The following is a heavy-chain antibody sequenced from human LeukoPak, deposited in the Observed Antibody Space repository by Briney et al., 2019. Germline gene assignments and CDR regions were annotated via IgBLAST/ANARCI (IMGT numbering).Heavy chain of an antibody. CDR1: GHSFTNHW. CDR2: INLGDSET. J-gene: IGHJ5*02. Sequence: GESLKISCEASGHSFTNHWIGWVRQMPGKGLEWMGIINLGDSETQYSPSFQGQVTISLDKSISTAYLQWRSLKVSDTAMYYCARRPYGGSPNWFDPWGQGTLVTVSS. V-gene: IGHV5-51*01. CDR3: ARRPYGGSPNWFDP. D-gene: IGHD4-23*01.